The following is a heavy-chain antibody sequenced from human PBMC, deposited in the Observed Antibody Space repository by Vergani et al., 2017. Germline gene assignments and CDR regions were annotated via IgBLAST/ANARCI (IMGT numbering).Heavy chain of an antibody. J-gene: IGHJ6*02. V-gene: IGHV4-39*01. CDR2: IYYSGST. CDR1: GGSISSGDYY. Sequence: QVQLQESGPGLVKPSQTLSLTCTVSGGSISSGDYYWGWIRQPPGKGLEWIGSIYYSGSTYYNPSLKSRVTISVDTSKNQFSLKLSSVTAADTAVYYCARHRAYCGGDCYPYYYGMDVWGQGTTVTVSS. D-gene: IGHD2-21*02. CDR3: ARHRAYCGGDCYPYYYGMDV.